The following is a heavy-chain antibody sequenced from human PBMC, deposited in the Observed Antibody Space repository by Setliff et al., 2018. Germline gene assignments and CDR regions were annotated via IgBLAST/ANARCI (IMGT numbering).Heavy chain of an antibody. CDR1: GGTFSSYA. D-gene: IGHD6-19*01. V-gene: IGHV1-69*05. CDR3: AREEVGRYSSGWYISSDNWFDP. J-gene: IGHJ5*02. CDR2: IIPIFGTA. Sequence: SVKVSCKASGGTFSSYAISWVRQAPGQGLEWMGRIIPIFGTANYAQKFQGRVTMTRDTSISTAYMELSRLRSDDTAVYYCAREEVGRYSSGWYISSDNWFDPWGQGTLVTVSS.